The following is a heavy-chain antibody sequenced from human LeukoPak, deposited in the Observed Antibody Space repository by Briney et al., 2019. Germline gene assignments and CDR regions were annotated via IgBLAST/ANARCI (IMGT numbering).Heavy chain of an antibody. Sequence: PGGSLRLSCAASGFTFRSYGMDWVRQAPGKGLEWVAFIRYDGNNKDYGDSVKGRFTISTDNSKNTLYLQMNSLRVEDTAVYYCAKGYGDLVAFDIWGQGTMVTVSS. J-gene: IGHJ3*02. D-gene: IGHD4-17*01. CDR1: GFTFRSYG. V-gene: IGHV3-30*02. CDR2: IRYDGNNK. CDR3: AKGYGDLVAFDI.